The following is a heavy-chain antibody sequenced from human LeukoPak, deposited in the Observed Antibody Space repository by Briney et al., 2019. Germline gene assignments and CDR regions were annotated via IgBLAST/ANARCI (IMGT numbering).Heavy chain of an antibody. CDR1: GLTFSNYG. J-gene: IGHJ5*02. D-gene: IGHD2-15*01. CDR2: ISSDETNI. Sequence: PGRSLTLSCATSGLTFSNYGMHWVRQAPGKGLEWVAVISSDETNIRYGDSVRGRFTVSRDNAKNTVYLQMNGLGADDTAVYYCAKDPYRVVFATGNYLDPWGQGTLVTVSS. CDR3: AKDPYRVVFATGNYLDP. V-gene: IGHV3-30*18.